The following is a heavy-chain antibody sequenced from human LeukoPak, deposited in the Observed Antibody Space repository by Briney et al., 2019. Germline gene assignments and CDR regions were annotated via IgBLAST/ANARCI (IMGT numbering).Heavy chain of an antibody. CDR1: GGTFSSYA. Sequence: SVKVSCKASGGTFSSYAISWVRQAPGQGLEWMGGIIPIFGTANYAQKFQGRVTITADESTSTAYMELSSLRSEDTAVYYCARDPEVGATPGDYWGQGTLVTVSS. CDR2: IIPIFGTA. D-gene: IGHD1-26*01. V-gene: IGHV1-69*13. CDR3: ARDPEVGATPGDY. J-gene: IGHJ4*02.